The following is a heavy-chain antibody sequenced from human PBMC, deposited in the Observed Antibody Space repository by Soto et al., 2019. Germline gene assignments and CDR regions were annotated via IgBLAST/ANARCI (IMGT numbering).Heavy chain of an antibody. J-gene: IGHJ6*01. CDR3: ANPPPASSYYYGLDV. Sequence: EVQLLESGGGLVQPGGSLRLSCAASGFTFSSYAMSWVRQAPGKGLEWVSAISGSGGSTYYADSVKGRFTISRDNSKNTLYRQMTSLRAESTAVYYCANPPPASSYYYGLDVWGQGTTVAVSS. V-gene: IGHV3-23*01. CDR1: GFTFSSYA. CDR2: ISGSGGST.